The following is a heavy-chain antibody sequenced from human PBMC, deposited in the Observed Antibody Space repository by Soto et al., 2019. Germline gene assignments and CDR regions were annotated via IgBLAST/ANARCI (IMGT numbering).Heavy chain of an antibody. CDR1: GGSISSYY. Sequence: SETLSLTCTVSGGSISSYYWSWIRQPPGKGLEWIGYIYYSGSTNYNPSLKSRVTISVDTSKNQFSLKLSSVTAADTAVYYCAGAGLHLGELSLLVDYWGQGTLVTVSS. V-gene: IGHV4-59*01. CDR3: AGAGLHLGELSLLVDY. CDR2: IYYSGST. D-gene: IGHD3-16*02. J-gene: IGHJ4*02.